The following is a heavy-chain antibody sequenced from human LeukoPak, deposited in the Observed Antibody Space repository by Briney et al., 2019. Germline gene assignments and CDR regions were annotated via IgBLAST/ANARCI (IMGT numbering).Heavy chain of an antibody. D-gene: IGHD1-26*01. Sequence: SETLSLTCAVYGGSFSGYYWSWIRQPPGKGLEWIGEISHSGSTNYNPSLKGRVTISVDTSKNQFSLKLSSVTAADTAVYYCARASWSPGNWFDPWGQGTLVTVSS. CDR1: GGSFSGYY. J-gene: IGHJ5*02. CDR3: ARASWSPGNWFDP. CDR2: ISHSGST. V-gene: IGHV4-34*01.